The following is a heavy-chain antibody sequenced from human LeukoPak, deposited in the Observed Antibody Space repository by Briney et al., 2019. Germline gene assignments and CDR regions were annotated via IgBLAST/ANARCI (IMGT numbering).Heavy chain of an antibody. Sequence: PGGSLRLSCAASGFTFSGSAMHWVRQASGKGLEWVGRIRSKANSYATAYAASVKGRLTISRDDSKNTAYLQMNSLKTEDTAVYYCTSHTVTDDYWGQGTLVTVSS. CDR1: GFTFSGSA. CDR3: TSHTVTDDY. D-gene: IGHD4-17*01. J-gene: IGHJ4*02. V-gene: IGHV3-73*01. CDR2: IRSKANSYAT.